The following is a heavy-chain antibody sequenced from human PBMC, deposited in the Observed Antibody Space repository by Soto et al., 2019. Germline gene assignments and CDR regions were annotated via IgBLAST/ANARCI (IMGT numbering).Heavy chain of an antibody. CDR2: IYYSGST. CDR1: GGSISSYY. V-gene: IGHV4-59*01. D-gene: IGHD3-10*01. Sequence: QVQLQESGPGLVKPSETLSLTCTVSGGSISSYYWSWIRQPPGKGLEWIGYIYYSGSTNYNPSLTCRVTISVDTSKNQFSLKLSSVTAADTAVYYCARVNYGSGSYYRWFDPWGQGTLVTVSS. J-gene: IGHJ5*02. CDR3: ARVNYGSGSYYRWFDP.